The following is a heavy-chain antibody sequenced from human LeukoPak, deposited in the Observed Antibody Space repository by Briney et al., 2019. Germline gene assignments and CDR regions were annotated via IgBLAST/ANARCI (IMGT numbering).Heavy chain of an antibody. V-gene: IGHV4-59*01. D-gene: IGHD5-24*01. J-gene: IGHJ4*02. CDR2: IYYSGST. CDR3: ARDLFGMATSHFDY. CDR1: GGSISSYY. Sequence: PSETLSLTCTVSGGSISSYYSSWIRQPPGKGLEWIGYIYYSGSTNYNPSLKSRVTISVDTSKNQFSLKLSSVTAADTAVYYCARDLFGMATSHFDYWGQGTLVTVSS.